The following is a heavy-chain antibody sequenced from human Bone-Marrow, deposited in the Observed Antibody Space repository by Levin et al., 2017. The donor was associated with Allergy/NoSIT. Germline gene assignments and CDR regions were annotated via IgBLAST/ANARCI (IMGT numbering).Heavy chain of an antibody. CDR1: GFSLTSYW. V-gene: IGHV5-51*01. J-gene: IGHJ6*02. D-gene: IGHD2-2*01. CDR2: IYPGDSET. Sequence: SGGSLRLSCKAVGFSLTSYWIAWVRQKPGKGLEWMGVIYPGDSETRYSPSFQGQVTISADKSISTTYLQFTGLMASDTALYYCARVPSPTTWGFGYQYYGMDVWGQGTTVTVSS. CDR3: ARVPSPTTWGFGYQYYGMDV.